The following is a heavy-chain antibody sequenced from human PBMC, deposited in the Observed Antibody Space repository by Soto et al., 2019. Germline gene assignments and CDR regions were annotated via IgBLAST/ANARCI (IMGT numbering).Heavy chain of an antibody. CDR3: AHKGYGYRGVKY. Sequence: QITLKESGPTLVKPTQTLTLTCTFSGFSLSTSGVGVGWIRQPPGKALEWLALIYWDDDKRYSQSLKSRLTITKDTSKNQVVLTMTNMDPVDTATYYWAHKGYGYRGVKYWGQGTLVTVSS. CDR1: GFSLSTSGVG. J-gene: IGHJ4*02. CDR2: IYWDDDK. D-gene: IGHD5-12*01. V-gene: IGHV2-5*02.